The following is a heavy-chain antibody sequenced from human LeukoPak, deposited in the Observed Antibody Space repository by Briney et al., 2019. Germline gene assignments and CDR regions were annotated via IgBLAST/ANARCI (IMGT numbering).Heavy chain of an antibody. Sequence: GGSLRLSCVVSGFSFNSYSMHWVRQAPGKGLEWVAVIWEDGRNKYYADSVKGRFTISRDSPKNTLYLEMSSLRAEDTAVYYCAREWRLRYYFDYWGQGTLVTVSS. J-gene: IGHJ4*02. D-gene: IGHD4-17*01. CDR1: GFSFNSYS. V-gene: IGHV3-33*01. CDR2: IWEDGRNK. CDR3: AREWRLRYYFDY.